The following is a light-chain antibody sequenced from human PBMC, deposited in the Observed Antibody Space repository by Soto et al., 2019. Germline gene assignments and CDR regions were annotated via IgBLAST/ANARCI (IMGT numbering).Light chain of an antibody. V-gene: IGKV1-5*03. J-gene: IGKJ4*01. CDR3: LQDYNYPRT. CDR2: KAS. CDR1: QSISSW. Sequence: MTQSPSTLSASVGDRVTITCRASQSISSWLAWYQQKPGKAPKLLIYKASSLESGVPSRFSGSGSGTEFTLTISSLQPDDFATYYCLQDYNYPRTFGGGTKVDIK.